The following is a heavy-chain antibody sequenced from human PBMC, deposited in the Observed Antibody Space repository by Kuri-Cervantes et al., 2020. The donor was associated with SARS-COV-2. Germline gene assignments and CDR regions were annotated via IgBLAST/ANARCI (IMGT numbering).Heavy chain of an antibody. J-gene: IGHJ4*02. Sequence: ESLKISCTVSGGSISSYYWSWIRRPPGKGLEWIGYIYYSGSTNYNPSLKSRVTISVDTSKNQFSLKLSSVTAADTAVYYCARGVVVVPAAVIFFDYWGQGTLVTVSS. V-gene: IGHV4-59*01. CDR1: GGSISSYY. CDR2: IYYSGST. CDR3: ARGVVVVPAAVIFFDY. D-gene: IGHD2-2*01.